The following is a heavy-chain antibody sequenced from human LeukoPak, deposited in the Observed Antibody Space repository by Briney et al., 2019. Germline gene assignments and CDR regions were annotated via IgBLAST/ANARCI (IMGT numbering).Heavy chain of an antibody. CDR3: ARELNGWFDP. J-gene: IGHJ5*02. Sequence: PGGSLRLSCAASGFTFSCCAMHWVRQAPGKGLEWVAVMSYGGSNKFYADSVKGRFSISRDNSKNTMDLQMSSLRGEDTAVYYCARELNGWFDPWGQGTLVTVSS. CDR1: GFTFSCCA. V-gene: IGHV3-30*04. CDR2: MSYGGSNK.